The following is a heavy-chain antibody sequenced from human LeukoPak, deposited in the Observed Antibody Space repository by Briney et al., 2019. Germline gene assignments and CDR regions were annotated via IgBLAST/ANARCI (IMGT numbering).Heavy chain of an antibody. V-gene: IGHV3-21*01. CDR1: GFTFSLYN. CDR3: ARGLYCGGDCWDAFDI. Sequence: GGSPRLSCAASGFTFSLYNMNWVRQAPGKGLEWVSSITSSSSYIYYADSVKGRFTISRDNAKNSLYLQMNSLRAEDTAVYYCARGLYCGGDCWDAFDIWGQGTMVTVSS. CDR2: ITSSSSYI. D-gene: IGHD2-21*01. J-gene: IGHJ3*02.